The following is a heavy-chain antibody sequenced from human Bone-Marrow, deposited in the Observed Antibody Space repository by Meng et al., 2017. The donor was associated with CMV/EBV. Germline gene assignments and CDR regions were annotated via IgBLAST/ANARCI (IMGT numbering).Heavy chain of an antibody. D-gene: IGHD2-21*01. J-gene: IGHJ5*02. CDR1: GGSISSSNW. Sequence: SGGSISSSNWWSWVRQPPGNGLEWIGDIYHSGSTNYNPSLKSRVTISVDKSKNQFSLKLSSVTAADTAVYYCARVIVVVIASSWFDPWGQGTLVTVSS. V-gene: IGHV4-4*02. CDR3: ARVIVVVIASSWFDP. CDR2: IYHSGST.